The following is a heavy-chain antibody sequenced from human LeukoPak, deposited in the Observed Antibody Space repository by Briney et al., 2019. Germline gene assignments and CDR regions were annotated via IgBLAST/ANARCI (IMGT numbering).Heavy chain of an antibody. CDR1: GGSFSGYY. V-gene: IGHV4-34*01. Sequence: SETLSLTCAVHGGSFSGYYWSWIRQPPGKGLEWIGEINHSGSTNYNPSLKSRVTISVDTSKNQSSLKLSSVTAADTAVYYCARVQYSSSSIDYWGQGTLVTVSS. CDR2: INHSGST. J-gene: IGHJ4*02. D-gene: IGHD6-6*01. CDR3: ARVQYSSSSIDY.